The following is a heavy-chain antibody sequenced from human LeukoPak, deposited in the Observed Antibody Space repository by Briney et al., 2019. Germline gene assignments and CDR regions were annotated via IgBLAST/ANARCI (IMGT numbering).Heavy chain of an antibody. CDR2: IYYRGGT. V-gene: IGHV4-59*08. J-gene: IGHJ6*02. D-gene: IGHD3-22*01. Sequence: RPETLSLTCTVSGGSLSRYYCGWIRQPPGKGLEWIGYIYYRGGTTYNPSLKSLVTTSVDTSKNQFSLKLSSVTAADTAVYYCARHPYYYDSSGYYYSPGYYYGMDVWGRGTTVSVFS. CDR1: GGSLSRYY. CDR3: ARHPYYYDSSGYYYSPGYYYGMDV.